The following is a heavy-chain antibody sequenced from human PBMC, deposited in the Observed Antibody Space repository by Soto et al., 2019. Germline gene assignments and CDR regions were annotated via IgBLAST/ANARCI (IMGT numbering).Heavy chain of an antibody. CDR1: GYTFTSYG. Sequence: ASVKVSGKASGYTFTSYGIHWVRQAPGQRLEWMGWINAANGDTKYSPKFQGRVTITRDTSASTAYMELSSLRSEDTAVYYCVRRHVSATGIDWFDPWGQGTQVTVSS. J-gene: IGHJ5*02. V-gene: IGHV1-3*01. D-gene: IGHD6-13*01. CDR2: INAANGDT. CDR3: VRRHVSATGIDWFDP.